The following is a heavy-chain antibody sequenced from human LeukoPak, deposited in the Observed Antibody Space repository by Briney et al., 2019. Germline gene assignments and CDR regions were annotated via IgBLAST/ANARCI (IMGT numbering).Heavy chain of an antibody. CDR2: IKQDGSEI. CDR1: GFTFSSYW. D-gene: IGHD3-22*01. J-gene: IGHJ4*02. CDR3: ARVWDSSGSTTDY. V-gene: IGHV3-7*02. Sequence: GGSLRLSCAASGFTFSSYWMTWVRQAPGKGLEWLANIKQDGSEIHYVDSVEGRFTISRDNAKNSLYLQMNGLRAEDTAVYYCARVWDSSGSTTDYWGQGTLVTVSS.